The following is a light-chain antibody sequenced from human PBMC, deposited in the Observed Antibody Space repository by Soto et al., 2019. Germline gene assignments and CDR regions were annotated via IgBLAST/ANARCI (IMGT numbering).Light chain of an antibody. CDR1: QSISSW. CDR3: QQYYSYPPIT. CDR2: DAS. V-gene: IGKV1-5*01. J-gene: IGKJ4*01. Sequence: DIQMTQSPSTLSASVGDRVTITCRASQSISSWLAWYQQKPGKAPKLLIYDASSLESGVPSRFSGSGSGTDFTLTISCLQSEDFATYYCQQYYSYPPITFGGGTKVDIK.